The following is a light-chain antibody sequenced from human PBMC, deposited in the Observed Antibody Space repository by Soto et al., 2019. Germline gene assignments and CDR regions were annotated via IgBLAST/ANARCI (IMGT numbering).Light chain of an antibody. J-gene: IGLJ3*02. CDR1: RSNLGSND. CDR3: AAWDDSLTGGV. V-gene: IGLV1-47*01. CDR2: RTN. Sequence: QSVLTQPPSASVTPGQRVTISCSGRRSNLGSNDVYWYQQVPGTAPKLLIYRTNQRPSGVPDRFSGSKSGTSASLAISGLRSDDEADYYCAAWDDSLTGGVFGGGTKLTVL.